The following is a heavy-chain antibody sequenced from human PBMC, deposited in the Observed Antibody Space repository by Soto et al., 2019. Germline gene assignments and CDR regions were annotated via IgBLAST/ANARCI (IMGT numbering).Heavy chain of an antibody. Sequence: EVQLLQSGGGLVQPGGSLELSCAASGFTFTSYGMSWVRQAPGKGLEWVSAVGSGDNTFYEDSVKGRFTIAKDNFKNTLYLLRNSVRADDTAVYYCAKEAVAAPWDLRFDYWGQGALVTVSS. D-gene: IGHD6-19*01. J-gene: IGHJ4*02. CDR1: GFTFTSYG. CDR2: VGSGDNT. V-gene: IGHV3-23*01. CDR3: AKEAVAAPWDLRFDY.